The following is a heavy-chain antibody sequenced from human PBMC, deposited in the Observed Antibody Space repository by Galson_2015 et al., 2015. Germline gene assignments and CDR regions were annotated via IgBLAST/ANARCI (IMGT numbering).Heavy chain of an antibody. CDR3: ARAVMVRGGPSFDY. CDR1: GGTFSSYT. V-gene: IGHV1-69*02. CDR2: IIPILGIA. Sequence: SVKVSCKASGGTFSSYTISWVRQAPGQGLEWMGRIIPILGIANNAQRFQGRVTITADKSTSTAYMELSSLRSEDTAVYYCARAVMVRGGPSFDYWGQGTLVTVSS. J-gene: IGHJ4*02. D-gene: IGHD3-10*01.